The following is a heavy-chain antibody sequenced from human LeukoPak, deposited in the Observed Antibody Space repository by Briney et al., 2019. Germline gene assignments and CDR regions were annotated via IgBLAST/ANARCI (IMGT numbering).Heavy chain of an antibody. CDR2: INHSGST. D-gene: IGHD2-2*02. Sequence: SETLSLTCAVYGGSFSGYHRSWIRQPPGKELEWIGEINHSGSTNYNPSLKSRVTISVDTSKNQFSLKLSSVTAADTAVYYCARGATRGYCSSTSCYRSYYFDYWGQGTLVTVSS. J-gene: IGHJ4*02. V-gene: IGHV4-34*01. CDR3: ARGATRGYCSSTSCYRSYYFDY. CDR1: GGSFSGYH.